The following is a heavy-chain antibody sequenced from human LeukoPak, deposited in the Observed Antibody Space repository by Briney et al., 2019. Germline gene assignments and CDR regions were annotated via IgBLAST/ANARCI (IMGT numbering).Heavy chain of an antibody. V-gene: IGHV3-7*01. CDR1: GFTFSSYW. J-gene: IGHJ4*02. Sequence: GSLRLSCAASGFTFSSYWMSWVRQAPGKGLEWVANIKQDGSEKYYVDSVKGRFTISRDNAKNSLYLQMNSLRAEDTAVYYCARDLLARYYDSSGQTIDYWGQGTLVTVSS. CDR2: IKQDGSEK. D-gene: IGHD3-22*01. CDR3: ARDLLARYYDSSGQTIDY.